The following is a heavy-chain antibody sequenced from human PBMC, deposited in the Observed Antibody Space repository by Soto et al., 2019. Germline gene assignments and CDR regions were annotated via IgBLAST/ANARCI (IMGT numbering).Heavy chain of an antibody. CDR2: IIHSEST. CDR1: GGSFSAYY. V-gene: IGHV4-34*12. Sequence: PSETLSLTCAVYGGSFSAYYWSWVRQPPGKGLEWIGEIIHSESTKYNPSLKSRVTISVDTSKNQFSLKLSSVTAADTAVYYCARQRPTDGRWEFPNYYGMDVWGQGTPVTVSS. CDR3: ARQRPTDGRWEFPNYYGMDV. J-gene: IGHJ6*02. D-gene: IGHD1-26*01.